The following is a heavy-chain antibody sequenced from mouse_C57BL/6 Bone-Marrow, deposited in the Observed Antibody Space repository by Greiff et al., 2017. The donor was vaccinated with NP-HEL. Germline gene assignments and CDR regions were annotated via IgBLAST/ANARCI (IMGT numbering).Heavy chain of an antibody. CDR2: IYPGSGST. CDR1: GYTFTSYW. V-gene: IGHV1-55*01. CDR3: AREESNYLYYFDY. Sequence: VQLQQPGAELVKPGASVKMSCKASGYTFTSYWITWVKQRPGQGLEWIGDIYPGSGSTNYNEKFKSKATLTVDTSSSTAYMQLISLTSEDSAVYYCAREESNYLYYFDYWGQGTTLTVSS. D-gene: IGHD2-5*01. J-gene: IGHJ2*01.